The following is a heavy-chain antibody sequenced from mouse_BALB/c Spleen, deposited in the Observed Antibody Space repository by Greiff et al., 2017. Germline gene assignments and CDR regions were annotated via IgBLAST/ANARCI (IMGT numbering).Heavy chain of an antibody. CDR1: GYSITSGYS. CDR2: IHYSGST. V-gene: IGHV3-1*02. CDR3: ARPLFTTATEFAY. D-gene: IGHD1-2*01. J-gene: IGHJ3*01. Sequence: VQLQQSGPDLVKPSQSLSLTCTVTGYSITSGYSWHWIRQFPGNKLEWMGYIHYSGSTSYNPSLKSRISITRDTSKNQFFLQLNSVTTEDTATYYCARPLFTTATEFAYWGQGTLVTVSA.